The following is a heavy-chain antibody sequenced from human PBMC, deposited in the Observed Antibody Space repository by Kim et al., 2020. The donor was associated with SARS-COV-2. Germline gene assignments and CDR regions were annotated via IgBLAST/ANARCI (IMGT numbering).Heavy chain of an antibody. CDR3: AKDIGYYGSGSYYDY. D-gene: IGHD3-10*01. Sequence: DSVKGRFTISRDNSKNSLYLQMNSLRTEDTALYYCAKDIGYYGSGSYYDYWGQGTLVTVSS. V-gene: IGHV3-43*01. J-gene: IGHJ4*02.